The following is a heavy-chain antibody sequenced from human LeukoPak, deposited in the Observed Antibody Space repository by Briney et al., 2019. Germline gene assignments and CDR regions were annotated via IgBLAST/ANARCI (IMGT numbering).Heavy chain of an antibody. D-gene: IGHD2-21*01. CDR2: ISSDGNTE. CDR3: ARDGGGHEIDY. V-gene: IGHV3-33*05. Sequence: PGGSLRLSCAASGFTFSTFGMHWVRQAPGKGLEWVTRISSDGNTEHYADSVKGRFTLSRDNSKNTVYLQMNSLRVDDTAVYYCARDGGGHEIDYWGQGILVIVSS. CDR1: GFTFSTFG. J-gene: IGHJ4*02.